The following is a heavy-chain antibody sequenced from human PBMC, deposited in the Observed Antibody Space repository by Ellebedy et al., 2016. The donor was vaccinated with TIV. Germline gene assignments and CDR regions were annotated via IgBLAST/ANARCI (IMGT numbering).Heavy chain of an antibody. CDR1: GYSISSGYY. CDR2: IYHSGST. J-gene: IGHJ4*02. V-gene: IGHV4-38-2*02. Sequence: SETLSLXCTVSGYSISSGYYWGWIRQPPGKGLEWIGSIYHSGSTYYNPSLKSRVTISVDTSKNQFSLKLSSVTAADTAVYYCAREYYDILTGYPYYFDYWGQGTLVTVSS. D-gene: IGHD3-9*01. CDR3: AREYYDILTGYPYYFDY.